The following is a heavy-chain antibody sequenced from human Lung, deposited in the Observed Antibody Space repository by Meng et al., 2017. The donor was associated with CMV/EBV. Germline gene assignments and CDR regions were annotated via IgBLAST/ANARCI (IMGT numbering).Heavy chain of an antibody. J-gene: IGHJ6*02. D-gene: IGHD2-2*01. CDR2: MNPNSGNT. CDR1: GDTFTSYD. V-gene: IGHV1-8*01. CDR3: ARAVHCIGTTCFFYPMDV. Sequence: ASXXVSXNASGDTFTSYDISWVRQAPGQGLEWMGWMNPNSGNTESAQNFQGRVTMTRNTSISTAYMELSSLRSEDTAVYYCARAVHCIGTTCFFYPMDVWGQAXTVTVSS.